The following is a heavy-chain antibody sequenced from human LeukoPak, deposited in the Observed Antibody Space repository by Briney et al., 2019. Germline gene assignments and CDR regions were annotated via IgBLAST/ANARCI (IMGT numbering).Heavy chain of an antibody. J-gene: IGHJ4*02. D-gene: IGHD1-26*01. CDR2: ISWNSGSI. V-gene: IGHV3-9*01. CDR3: AKGYGIVGATIDY. CDR1: RFTFDDYA. Sequence: PGRSLRLSCAASRFTFDDYAMHWVRQAPGKGLEWVSGISWNSGSIGYADSVKGRFTISRDNAKNSLYLQMNSLRAEDTALYYCAKGYGIVGATIDYWGQGTLVTVSS.